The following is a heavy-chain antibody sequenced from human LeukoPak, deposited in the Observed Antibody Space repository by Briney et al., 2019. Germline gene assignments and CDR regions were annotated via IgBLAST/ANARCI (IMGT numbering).Heavy chain of an antibody. J-gene: IGHJ4*02. CDR2: INRDGRNT. D-gene: IGHD3-16*01. CDR1: GFTFSSYW. CDR3: ETDRRKGWGTYRVDDY. V-gene: IGHV3-74*01. Sequence: GGSLRLSCAASGFTFSSYWMHWVRQAPGKGLVWVSRINRDGRNTSYADPVKGRFTISRDNAKNTLYLQMDSLRAEDTPVYHCETDRRKGWGTYRVDDYWGQGTLVTVSS.